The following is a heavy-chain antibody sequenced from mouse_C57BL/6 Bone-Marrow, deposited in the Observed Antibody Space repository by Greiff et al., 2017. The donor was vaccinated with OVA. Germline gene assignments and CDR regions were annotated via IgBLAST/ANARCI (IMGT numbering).Heavy chain of an antibody. Sequence: QVQLKESGAELAKPGASVKLSCKASGYTFTSYWMHWVKQRPGQGLEWIGYINPNSGYTKYNQKFKDKATLTADKSSSTAYMQLSSLTYEDSAVYYCASNDCSCYSMDYWGQGTSVTVSS. J-gene: IGHJ4*01. CDR2: INPNSGYT. D-gene: IGHD2-3*01. CDR3: ASNDCSCYSMDY. CDR1: GYTFTSYW. V-gene: IGHV1-7*01.